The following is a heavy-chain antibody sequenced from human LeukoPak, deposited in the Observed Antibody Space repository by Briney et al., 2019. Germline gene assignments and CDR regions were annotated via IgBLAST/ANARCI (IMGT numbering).Heavy chain of an antibody. V-gene: IGHV4-4*07. J-gene: IGHJ5*02. CDR2: IYTGGST. CDR1: GGSISSYY. D-gene: IGHD3-10*01. Sequence: SETLSLTCTVSGGSISSYYWSWIRQPAGKGLEWIGRIYTGGSTNYNPSLKSRVTMSVDTSKNQFSLKLSSVTAADTAVYYCARDQWFGELLYSGYNWFDPWGQGTLVTVSS. CDR3: ARDQWFGELLYSGYNWFDP.